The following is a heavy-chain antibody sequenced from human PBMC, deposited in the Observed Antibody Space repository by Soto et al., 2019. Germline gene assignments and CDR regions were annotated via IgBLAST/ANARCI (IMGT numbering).Heavy chain of an antibody. V-gene: IGHV3-30-3*01. CDR2: ISYDGSNK. CDR3: ASGIQLWFGYGY. Sequence: GGSLRLSCAASGFTFSSYAMHWVRQAPGKGLEWVAVISYDGSNKYYADSVKGRFTIPRDNSKNTLYLQMNSLRAEDTAVYYCASGIQLWFGYGYWGQGTLVTVSS. D-gene: IGHD5-18*01. CDR1: GFTFSSYA. J-gene: IGHJ4*02.